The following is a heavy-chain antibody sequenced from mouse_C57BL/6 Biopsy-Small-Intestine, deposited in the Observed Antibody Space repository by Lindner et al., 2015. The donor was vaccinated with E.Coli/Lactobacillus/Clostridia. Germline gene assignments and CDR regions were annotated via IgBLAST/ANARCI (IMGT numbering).Heavy chain of an antibody. Sequence: VQLQESGGGLVQPKGSLKLSCAASGFSFNTYAMNWVRQAPGKGLEWVARIRSKSNNYATYYADSVKDRFTISRDDSESMLYLQMNNLKTEDTAMYYCVTTGTGGWFAYWGQGTLVTVSA. CDR1: GFSFNTYA. J-gene: IGHJ3*01. D-gene: IGHD4-1*01. CDR2: IRSKSNNYAT. CDR3: VTTGTGGWFAY. V-gene: IGHV10-1*01.